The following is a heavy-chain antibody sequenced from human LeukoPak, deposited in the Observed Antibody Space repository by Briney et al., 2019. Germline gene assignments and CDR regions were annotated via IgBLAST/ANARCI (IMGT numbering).Heavy chain of an antibody. V-gene: IGHV4-34*01. CDR1: GGSFSGYY. CDR2: INHSGST. D-gene: IGHD6-13*01. J-gene: IGHJ4*02. CDR3: ARAIAAAEDFDY. Sequence: SETLSLTCAVYGGSFSGYYWSWIRQPPGKGLEWIGEINHSGSTNYNPSLKSRVTISVDTSKNQFSLKLSSVTAADTAVYYCARAIAAAEDFDYWGQGTLVTVSS.